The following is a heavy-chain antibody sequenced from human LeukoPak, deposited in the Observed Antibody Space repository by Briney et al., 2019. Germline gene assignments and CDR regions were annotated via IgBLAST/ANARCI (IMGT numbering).Heavy chain of an antibody. CDR1: GYYISGGYF. D-gene: IGHD6-19*01. V-gene: IGHV4-38-2*01. CDR2: TAHRGST. J-gene: IGHJ4*02. Sequence: SETLSLTCDVSGYYISGGYFWGWIRQPPGMGLEWIGSTAHRGSTYYNPSLKGRVPISIDGSKNQFSLSLTSVTAADTAIYYCARVTRNSGWFFDYWGQGTLATVSS. CDR3: ARVTRNSGWFFDY.